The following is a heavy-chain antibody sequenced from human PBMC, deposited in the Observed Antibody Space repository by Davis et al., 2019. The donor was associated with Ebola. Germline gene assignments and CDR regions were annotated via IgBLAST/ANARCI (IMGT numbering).Heavy chain of an antibody. CDR1: GGSIISTKW. CDR3: ARPWYSGTYYDAYDI. CDR2: FSYGDNT. V-gene: IGHV4-39*01. J-gene: IGHJ3*02. D-gene: IGHD1-26*01. Sequence: SETLSLTCAVSGGSIISTKWWSWVRQPPGKGLEWVGSFSYGDNTHYYNPSLRSRVTISVDTSRNQFSLKLSSATAADTAVYYCARPWYSGTYYDAYDIWGQGTMVAVSS.